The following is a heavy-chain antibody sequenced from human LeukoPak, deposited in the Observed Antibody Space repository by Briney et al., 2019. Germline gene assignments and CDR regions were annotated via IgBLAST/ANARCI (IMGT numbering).Heavy chain of an antibody. Sequence: SETLSLTCTVSGYSISSGYYWGWIRQPPGKGLEWIGSIYHSGSTYYNPSLKSRVTISVDTSKNQFSLKLSSVTAADTAVYYCARDRFDILTGYCHLDYWGQGTLVTVSS. V-gene: IGHV4-38-2*02. CDR3: ARDRFDILTGYCHLDY. CDR2: IYHSGST. CDR1: GYSISSGYY. J-gene: IGHJ4*02. D-gene: IGHD3-9*01.